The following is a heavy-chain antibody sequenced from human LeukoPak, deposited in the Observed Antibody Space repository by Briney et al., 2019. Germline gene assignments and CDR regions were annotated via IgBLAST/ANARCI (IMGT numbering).Heavy chain of an antibody. V-gene: IGHV3-30*01. Sequence: PGGSLRLSCAASGVTFSSYAMHWVRQAPGKGLERVAVISYDGSNKYYADSVKGRFTISRDNSKNTLYLQTNSLRAEDTAVYYCARDAEVPAAYYYYYYMDVWGKGTTVTVSS. J-gene: IGHJ6*03. CDR2: ISYDGSNK. CDR1: GVTFSSYA. CDR3: ARDAEVPAAYYYYYYMDV. D-gene: IGHD2-2*01.